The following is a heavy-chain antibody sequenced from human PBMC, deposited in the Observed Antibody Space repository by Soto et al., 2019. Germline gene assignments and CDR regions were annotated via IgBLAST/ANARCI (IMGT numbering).Heavy chain of an antibody. CDR3: VRDQGIPVTA. J-gene: IGHJ4*02. Sequence: EVRVVESGGGLIQPGGSLRLSCVASGFSVSSNYMSWVRQAPGKGLEWVSVIFIGGGTYYADSVKGRFTISRDNSKNTLYLQMNSLRAEDTAVYYCVRDQGIPVTAWGQGTLVTVSS. CDR1: GFSVSSNY. V-gene: IGHV3-53*01. CDR2: IFIGGGT. D-gene: IGHD6-19*01.